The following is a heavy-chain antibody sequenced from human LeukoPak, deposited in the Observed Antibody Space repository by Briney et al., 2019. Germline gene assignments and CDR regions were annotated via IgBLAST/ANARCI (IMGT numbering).Heavy chain of an antibody. V-gene: IGHV3-11*01. CDR1: GFPFSGYH. Sequence: KPGGSLRLSCAGSGFPFSGYHMSWIRQPPAKGLKGVSYISSSGSTIYYADSVKGRFTTSRDNAKNALYLQINSLRAEDTAVYYCARGTRDNSRTWYLVGYWGQGTLVSVSS. J-gene: IGHJ4*02. CDR3: ARGTRDNSRTWYLVGY. CDR2: ISSSGSTI. D-gene: IGHD6-13*01.